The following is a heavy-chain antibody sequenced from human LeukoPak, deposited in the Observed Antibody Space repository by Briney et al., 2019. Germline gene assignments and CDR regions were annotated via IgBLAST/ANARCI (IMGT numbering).Heavy chain of an antibody. CDR1: GYTFTSYA. CDR3: ARDGDYDILTGYSGDWYFDL. Sequence: ASVKVSCKASGYTFTSYAMNWVRQAPGQGLEWMGWISAYNGNTNYAQKLQGRVTMTTDTSTSTAYMELRSLRSDDTAVYYCARDGDYDILTGYSGDWYFDLWGRGTLVTVSS. D-gene: IGHD3-9*01. V-gene: IGHV1-18*01. J-gene: IGHJ2*01. CDR2: ISAYNGNT.